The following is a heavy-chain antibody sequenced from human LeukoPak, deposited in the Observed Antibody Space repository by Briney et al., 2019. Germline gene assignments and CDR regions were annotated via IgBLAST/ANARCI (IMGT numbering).Heavy chain of an antibody. Sequence: SETLSLTCTVSGGSISSSSYYWGWIRQPPGKGLEWIGSIYYSGSTYYNPSLKSRVTISVDTSKNQFSLKLSSVTAADTAVYYCAGGAPKSSMRRDAFDIWGQGTMVTVSS. J-gene: IGHJ3*02. V-gene: IGHV4-39*07. D-gene: IGHD2/OR15-2a*01. CDR1: GGSISSSSYY. CDR3: AGGAPKSSMRRDAFDI. CDR2: IYYSGST.